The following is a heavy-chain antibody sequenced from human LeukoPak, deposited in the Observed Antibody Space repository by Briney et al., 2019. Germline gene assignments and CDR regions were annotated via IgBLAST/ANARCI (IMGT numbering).Heavy chain of an antibody. CDR1: GAYVDTFY. D-gene: IGHD3-3*01. V-gene: IGHV4-59*08. CDR2: VYYSGTT. J-gene: IGHJ6*02. Sequence: SETLSLTCNVSGAYVDTFYWSWTRQSPGKGLEWLGYVYYSGTTSFNPSLESRVTMSVDTSKNQIYLRSRSVTAADTAVYYCARLGFWSVHRVYAMDVWGQGTTVTVSS. CDR3: ARLGFWSVHRVYAMDV.